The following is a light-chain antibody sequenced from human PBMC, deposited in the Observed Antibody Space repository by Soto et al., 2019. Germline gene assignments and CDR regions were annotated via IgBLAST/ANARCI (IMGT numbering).Light chain of an antibody. CDR2: DAS. CDR3: QQRRSWQVT. Sequence: ENVLTQSPATLSLSPGEGATLSCRASQTINTYFAWYQQKPGQAPRLLISDASKRATGIPARFSGSGSGTNFTLTISSLEPEDFAVYYCQQRRSWQVTFGQGTRLEIK. J-gene: IGKJ5*01. V-gene: IGKV3-11*01. CDR1: QTINTY.